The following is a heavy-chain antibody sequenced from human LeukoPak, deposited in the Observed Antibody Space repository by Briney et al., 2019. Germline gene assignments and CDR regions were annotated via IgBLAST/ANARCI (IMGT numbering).Heavy chain of an antibody. CDR3: AKEPQSLETYSSSWYTIGYFDY. V-gene: IGHV3-48*03. CDR2: ISSSGSTM. Sequence: HGGSLRLSCAASGFTFSSYEMNWVRQAPGKGLEWVSYISSSGSTMYYADSVKGRFTISRDNSKNTLYLQMNSLRAEDTAVYYCAKEPQSLETYSSSWYTIGYFDYWGQGTLVTVSS. D-gene: IGHD6-13*01. CDR1: GFTFSSYE. J-gene: IGHJ4*02.